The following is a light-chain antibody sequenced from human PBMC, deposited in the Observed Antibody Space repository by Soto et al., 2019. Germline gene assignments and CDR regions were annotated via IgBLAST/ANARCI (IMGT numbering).Light chain of an antibody. CDR3: QQYDRPPIT. Sequence: EVVLTQSPGTLSLSPGERATLSCLATQTLSRSWLAWYQHKAGQAPRLLVSGASRRATGIPDRFSGGGAGTDFTLTISRLEPEDSALYYCQQYDRPPITFGQGTRLEI. V-gene: IGKV3-20*01. CDR2: GAS. J-gene: IGKJ5*01. CDR1: QTLSRSW.